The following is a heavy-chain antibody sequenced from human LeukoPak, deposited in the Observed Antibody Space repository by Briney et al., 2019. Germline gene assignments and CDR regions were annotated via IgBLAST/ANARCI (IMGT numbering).Heavy chain of an antibody. Sequence: PSETLSLTCTVSGYSISSGYYWGWIRQPPGKGLEWIGSIYYSGSTYYNPSLKSRVAISVDTSKNQFSLKLSSVTAADTAVYYCARLKRFLEWLLYSWYFDLWGRGTLVTVSS. CDR3: ARLKRFLEWLLYSWYFDL. V-gene: IGHV4-38-2*02. CDR1: GYSISSGYY. CDR2: IYYSGST. D-gene: IGHD3-3*01. J-gene: IGHJ2*01.